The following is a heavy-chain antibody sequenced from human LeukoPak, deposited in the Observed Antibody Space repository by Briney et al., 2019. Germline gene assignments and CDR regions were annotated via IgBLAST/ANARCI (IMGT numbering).Heavy chain of an antibody. CDR2: IHPSGTM. J-gene: IGHJ4*02. V-gene: IGHV4-38-2*02. CDR1: GFSISSGYY. CDR3: AREAERRVVN. D-gene: IGHD1-1*01. Sequence: PSETLSLTCVVSGFSISSGYYWGWIRQPPGKGLEWIGNIHPSGTMFHNSSLNSRVTMSIDTSKNQFSLKLSYGTAADTAVYCAREAERRVVNWGEGGLVTDSS.